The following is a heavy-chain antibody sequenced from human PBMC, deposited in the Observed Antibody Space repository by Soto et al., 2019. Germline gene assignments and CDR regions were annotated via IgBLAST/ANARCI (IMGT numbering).Heavy chain of an antibody. D-gene: IGHD5-18*01. CDR1: GFTFSSYA. J-gene: IGHJ6*02. CDR3: AKNWLPVYYYYGMDV. CDR2: ISGSGGST. V-gene: IGHV3-23*01. Sequence: EVQLLESGGGLVQPGGSLRLSCAASGFTFSSYAMSWVRQAPGKGLEWVSAISGSGGSTYYADSVKGRFTISRANSKTPLYLPMNSLRAVDTAVYYCAKNWLPVYYYYGMDVWGQGTTVTVSS.